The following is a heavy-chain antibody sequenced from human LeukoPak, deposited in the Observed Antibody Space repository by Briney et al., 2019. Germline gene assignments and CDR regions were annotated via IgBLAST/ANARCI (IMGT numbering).Heavy chain of an antibody. CDR1: GFTFAACA. J-gene: IGHJ4*02. CDR3: AKESPDYYDSSGYYYSEYDY. Sequence: GGSLRLSCEASGFTFAACAMNWVRHVPGKGLDWVSTISGSGSHTYYADSVKGRFTISRDNSENTLYLQMNSLTAEDTAVYYCAKESPDYYDSSGYYYSEYDYWGQGTLVTVSS. CDR2: ISGSGSHT. D-gene: IGHD3-22*01. V-gene: IGHV3-23*01.